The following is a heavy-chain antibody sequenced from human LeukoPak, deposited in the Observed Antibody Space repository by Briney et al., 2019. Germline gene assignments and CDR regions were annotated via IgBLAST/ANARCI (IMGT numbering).Heavy chain of an antibody. CDR3: AKGGASSPYTYIDV. V-gene: IGHV3-23*01. D-gene: IGHD6-6*01. CDR2: IGDSGGST. CDR1: GFTFSNHA. Sequence: GGSLGLSCAASGFTFSNHAMSWVRQAPGRGLEWVSVIGDSGGSTYYADSVKGRFTISRDNSKNTLYLQMNSLRADDTAVYHCAKGGASSPYTYIDVWGKGTTVIVSS. J-gene: IGHJ6*04.